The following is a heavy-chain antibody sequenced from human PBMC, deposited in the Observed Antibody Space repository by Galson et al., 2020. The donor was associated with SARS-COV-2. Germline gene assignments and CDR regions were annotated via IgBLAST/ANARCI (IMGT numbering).Heavy chain of an antibody. CDR2: ISWNSGRI. V-gene: IGHV3-9*01. CDR3: ARGLDSTGYNWFDP. J-gene: IGHJ5*02. CDR1: GFTFDDYA. D-gene: IGHD3-22*01. Sequence: GGTLRLSCAASGFTFDDYAMHWVRQAPGKGLEWVSGISWNSGRIGYEDSVKGRFTISRDNDKNSLYLQMNSLRAEDTALYYCARGLDSTGYNWFDPWGHGTLVTGSA.